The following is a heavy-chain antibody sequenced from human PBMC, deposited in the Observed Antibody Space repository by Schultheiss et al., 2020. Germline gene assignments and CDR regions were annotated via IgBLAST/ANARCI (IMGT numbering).Heavy chain of an antibody. J-gene: IGHJ6*04. V-gene: IGHV4-4*02. CDR1: GDSISSNNW. CDR2: IYHSGST. CDR3: AGRDAGLAYCGGDCYLYYGMDV. Sequence: SETLSLTCAVSGDSISSNNWWSWVRQPPGKGLEWIGEIYHSGSTYYNPSLKSRVTISVDRSKNQFSLQLNSVTPEDTAVYYCAGRDAGLAYCGGDCYLYYGMDVWGKGTTVTVSS. D-gene: IGHD2-21*02.